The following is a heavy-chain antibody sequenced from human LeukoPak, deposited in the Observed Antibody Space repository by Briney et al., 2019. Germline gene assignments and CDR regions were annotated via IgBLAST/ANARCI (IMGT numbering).Heavy chain of an antibody. D-gene: IGHD3-10*01. CDR1: GGSINSSSYY. CDR3: ARSSMFRGVTVDY. J-gene: IGHJ4*02. CDR2: IYHSGYT. Sequence: SETLSLTCTVSGGSINSSSYYWGWIRQPPGKALEWIGSIYHSGYTYYNPSLKSRVTISVDTSRNQFSLKLSSVTAADTAVYYCARSSMFRGVTVDYWGQGTLVTVSS. V-gene: IGHV4-39*01.